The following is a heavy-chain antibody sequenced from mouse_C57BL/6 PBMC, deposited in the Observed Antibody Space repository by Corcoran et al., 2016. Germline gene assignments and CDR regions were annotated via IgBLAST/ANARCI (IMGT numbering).Heavy chain of an antibody. D-gene: IGHD1-1*01. J-gene: IGHJ2*01. Sequence: EVQLQQSGAELVRPGASVKLSCTASGFNIKDYYMHWVKQRPEQGLEWIGRIDPEDGDTEYAPKFQGKATMTADTSSNTAYLQLSSLTSEDTAVYYCTGLYYYGSSYDYLDYWGQGTTLTVSS. CDR1: GFNIKDYY. CDR2: IDPEDGDT. V-gene: IGHV14-1*01. CDR3: TGLYYYGSSYDYLDY.